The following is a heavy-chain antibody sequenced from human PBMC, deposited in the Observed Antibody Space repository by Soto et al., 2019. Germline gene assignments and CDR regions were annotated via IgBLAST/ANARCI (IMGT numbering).Heavy chain of an antibody. D-gene: IGHD1-20*01. CDR3: AGGPRYWSXXL. Sequence: GELQQWGTGLLKPSETLSLNCSVYGGSSRAYHWSWIRQSPGEGLEWIGEFSYSGSLNYNPSLKGRVAVSLDTSTNHFSLTMTSVTXXXXAVYFCAGGPRYWSXXLWGRGTLVTVS. V-gene: IGHV4-34*01. J-gene: IGHJ2*01. CDR1: GGSSRAYH. CDR2: FSYSGSL.